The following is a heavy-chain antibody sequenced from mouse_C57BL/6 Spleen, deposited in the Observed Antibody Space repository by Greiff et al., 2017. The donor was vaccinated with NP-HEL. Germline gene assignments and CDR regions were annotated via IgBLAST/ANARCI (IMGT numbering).Heavy chain of an antibody. CDR1: GYAFSSSW. V-gene: IGHV1-82*01. D-gene: IGHD1-1*01. J-gene: IGHJ4*01. CDR2: IYPGDGDT. Sequence: VKLVESGPELVKPGASVKISCKASGYAFSSSWMNWVKQRPGKGLEWIGRIYPGDGDTNYNGKFKGKATLTADKSSSTAYMQRSSLTSEDSAVYFCARGSSGYYAMDYWGQGTSVTVSS. CDR3: ARGSSGYYAMDY.